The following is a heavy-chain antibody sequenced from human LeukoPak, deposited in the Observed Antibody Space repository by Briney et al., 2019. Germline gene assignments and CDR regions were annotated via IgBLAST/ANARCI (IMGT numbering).Heavy chain of an antibody. D-gene: IGHD6-19*01. Sequence: PGGSLRLSCVASGFTFSGYAMSWVRQAPGKGLEWASAISGSGGSTYYADSVKGRFTISRDNSKNTLYLQMNSLRAEDTAVYYCAKEDGYSSGSSDYWGQGTLVTVPS. CDR2: ISGSGGST. CDR1: GFTFSGYA. CDR3: AKEDGYSSGSSDY. V-gene: IGHV3-23*01. J-gene: IGHJ4*02.